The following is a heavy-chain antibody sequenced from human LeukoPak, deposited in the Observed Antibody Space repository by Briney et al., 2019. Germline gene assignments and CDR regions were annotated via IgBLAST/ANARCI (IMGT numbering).Heavy chain of an antibody. D-gene: IGHD1-14*01. CDR1: GFTVIAND. Sequence: AGGSLRLSCAASGFTVIANDMTWVRQAPGKGLEWGSVLYSDGNTKYADSEQGRFTITRHNSKNTLYLEMNSLSPDDTAVYYCARGVEPLAANTLAYWGQGTLVTVSS. CDR3: ARGVEPLAANTLAY. J-gene: IGHJ4*02. V-gene: IGHV3-53*01. CDR2: LYSDGNT.